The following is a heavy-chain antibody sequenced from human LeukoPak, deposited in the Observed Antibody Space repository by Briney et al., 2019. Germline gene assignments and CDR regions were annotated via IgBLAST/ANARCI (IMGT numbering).Heavy chain of an antibody. CDR3: ARHILGDGYPPF. D-gene: IGHD5-24*01. Sequence: ASVKVSCKASGYTFTAYSMHWVRQAPGQGLEWMGWINHNSGGTNYAQKFQGRVTMTRDTSISTAYMELSRLRSDDTAVYYCARHILGDGYPPFWGQGTLVTVSS. V-gene: IGHV1-2*02. CDR1: GYTFTAYS. CDR2: INHNSGGT. J-gene: IGHJ4*02.